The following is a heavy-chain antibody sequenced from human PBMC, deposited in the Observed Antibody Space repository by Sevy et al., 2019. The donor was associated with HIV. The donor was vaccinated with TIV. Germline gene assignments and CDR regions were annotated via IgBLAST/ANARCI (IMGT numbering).Heavy chain of an antibody. V-gene: IGHV3-48*03. Sequence: GGSLRLSCAASGFTFTNYVMNWVRQAPGKGLEWLSYISPSGSPIYYADSVKGQFTISRDNAKNSLYLQMNSLRADDTGLYYCARDLVASTLTMDVWGQGTTVTVSS. CDR1: GFTFTNYV. D-gene: IGHD2-15*01. CDR3: ARDLVASTLTMDV. J-gene: IGHJ6*02. CDR2: ISPSGSPI.